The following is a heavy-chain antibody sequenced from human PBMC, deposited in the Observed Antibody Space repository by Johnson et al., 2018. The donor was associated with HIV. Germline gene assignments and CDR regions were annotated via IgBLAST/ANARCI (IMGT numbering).Heavy chain of an antibody. D-gene: IGHD3-22*01. Sequence: VQLVESGGGLVQPGGSLRLSCAASGCLFGFLSMRWVRQAPGRGLERVAKIMQDGSDTYYIDSVKGRFTISRENAKKSLYLQMNNLRAGDTAVYYCVRGIVVRLGAFDIWGQGTVFTVSS. CDR2: IMQDGSDT. J-gene: IGHJ3*02. CDR3: VRGIVVRLGAFDI. CDR1: GCLFGFLS. V-gene: IGHV3-7*01.